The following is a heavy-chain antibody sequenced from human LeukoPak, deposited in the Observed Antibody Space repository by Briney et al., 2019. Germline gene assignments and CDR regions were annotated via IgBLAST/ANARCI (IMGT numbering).Heavy chain of an antibody. Sequence: GGSLRLPCAASGFTFISYGMHWVRQAPGKGLEWVTFIRYDGSNKYYADSAKGRFIISRDNSKNTLYLQMNSLRAEDTAVYYCAKVSIGSLRFLEWLFYPYDYWGQGTLVTVSS. J-gene: IGHJ4*02. D-gene: IGHD3-3*01. CDR1: GFTFISYG. V-gene: IGHV3-30*02. CDR2: IRYDGSNK. CDR3: AKVSIGSLRFLEWLFYPYDY.